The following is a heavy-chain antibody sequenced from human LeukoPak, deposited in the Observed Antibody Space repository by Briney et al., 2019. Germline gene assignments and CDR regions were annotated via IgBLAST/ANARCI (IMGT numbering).Heavy chain of an antibody. Sequence: SETLSLTCTVSGGSISSYYWSWIRQPPGKGLEWIAYISDIESINYNPSLKSRVTISLDTSKNQFSLKLSSVTAADTAVCYCAGHHPRNTVDFWGQGTLVTVSS. CDR3: AGHHPRNTVDF. D-gene: IGHD2/OR15-2a*01. CDR1: GGSISSYY. CDR2: ISDIESI. J-gene: IGHJ4*02. V-gene: IGHV4-59*08.